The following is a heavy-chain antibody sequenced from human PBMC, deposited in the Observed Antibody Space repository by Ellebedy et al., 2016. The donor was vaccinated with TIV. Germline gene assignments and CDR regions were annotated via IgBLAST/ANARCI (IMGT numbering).Heavy chain of an antibody. CDR1: GFTFSGYW. D-gene: IGHD1-14*01. J-gene: IGHJ5*02. Sequence: GESLKISCGASGFTFSGYWMHWVRQAPGKGLVWVSRINSDGSSTSFADSVKGRFTVSRDNAKNTLYLQMNSLRAEDTAVYYCAKESEVGQSVGVWFDPWGQGTLVTVSS. CDR2: INSDGSST. V-gene: IGHV3-74*01. CDR3: AKESEVGQSVGVWFDP.